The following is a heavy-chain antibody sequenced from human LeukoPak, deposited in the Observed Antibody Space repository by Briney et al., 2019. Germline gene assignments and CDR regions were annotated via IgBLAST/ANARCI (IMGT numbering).Heavy chain of an antibody. CDR1: GGSISSSNR. D-gene: IGHD3-22*01. Sequence: SETLSLTCAVSGGSISSSNRWSWVRQPPGKGLEWIGEIYHSGSTNYNPSLKSRVTISVDKSKNQFSLKLSSVTAADTAVYYCARVRGGTYYYDSSGYPIDYWGQGTLVTVSS. J-gene: IGHJ4*02. CDR2: IYHSGST. V-gene: IGHV4-4*02. CDR3: ARVRGGTYYYDSSGYPIDY.